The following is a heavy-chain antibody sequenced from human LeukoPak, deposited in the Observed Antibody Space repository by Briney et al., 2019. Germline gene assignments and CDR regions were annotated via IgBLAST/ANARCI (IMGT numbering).Heavy chain of an antibody. J-gene: IGHJ3*02. CDR2: MWYDGKYQ. D-gene: IGHD1-1*01. CDR1: GFTLSSYG. CDR3: ARGMTTDAFDI. Sequence: PGGSLRLSCAASGFTLSSYGMHWVRQAPGKGLEWVAVMWYDGKYQYYGDSVRGRFTISRDNSKNTLYLQMNSLRAEDTAVYYCARGMTTDAFDIWGQGTMVTVSS. V-gene: IGHV3-33*01.